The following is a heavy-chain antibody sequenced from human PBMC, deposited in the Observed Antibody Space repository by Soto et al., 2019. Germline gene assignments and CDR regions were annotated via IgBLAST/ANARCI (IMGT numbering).Heavy chain of an antibody. V-gene: IGHV4-59*01. D-gene: IGHD3-16*01. CDR3: ARDYYDTTHYFDH. CDR1: CGSISSYY. J-gene: IGHJ4*02. Sequence: LSLTCSVSCGSISSYYWSWIRQPPGKGLEWIGYIYYSGSTNYNPSLKSRVTISADTSKNQFSLRLSSVTAADTAVYYCARDYYDTTHYFDHWGQGTLVTAPQ. CDR2: IYYSGST.